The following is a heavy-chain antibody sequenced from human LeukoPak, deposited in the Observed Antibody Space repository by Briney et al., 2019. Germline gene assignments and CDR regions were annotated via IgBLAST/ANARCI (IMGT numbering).Heavy chain of an antibody. D-gene: IGHD2-2*01. CDR2: IYYSGST. CDR1: GGSISSGDYY. J-gene: IGHJ4*02. Sequence: SETLSLTCTVSGGSISSGDYYWSWIRQPPGKGLEWIGYIYYSGSTYYNPSLKSRVTISVDTSKNQFSLKLSSVTAPDTAVHYCTRALRYQLLSGVLDYWGQGTLVTLSS. CDR3: TRALRYQLLSGVLDY. V-gene: IGHV4-30-4*02.